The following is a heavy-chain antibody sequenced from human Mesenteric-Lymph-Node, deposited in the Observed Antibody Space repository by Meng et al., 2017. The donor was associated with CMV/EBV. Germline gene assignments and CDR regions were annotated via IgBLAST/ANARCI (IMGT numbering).Heavy chain of an antibody. J-gene: IGHJ5*02. D-gene: IGHD2-2*01. Sequence: SGGYYWSWIRKHPGKGLEWIGYIYYSGSTYYNPSLKSRVTISVDTSKNQFSLKLSSVTAADTAVYYCARDQLSRYCSSTSCSNGFDPWGQGTLVTVSS. CDR1: SGGYY. CDR3: ARDQLSRYCSSTSCSNGFDP. CDR2: IYYSGST. V-gene: IGHV4-31*02.